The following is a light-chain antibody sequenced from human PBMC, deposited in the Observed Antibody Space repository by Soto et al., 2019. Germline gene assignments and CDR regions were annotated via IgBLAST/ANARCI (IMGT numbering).Light chain of an antibody. J-gene: IGKJ1*01. V-gene: IGKV1-5*01. CDR1: QSITAW. CDR2: DAS. Sequence: DIQMTQSPSTLSASVGDRVTITCRASQSITAWLAWYQQRPGKAPKLLIYDASTLEIGVPDRFSGRGLDTECALTINCLQPEDFATYFCQQYDSFLWTFGQGTTV. CDR3: QQYDSFLWT.